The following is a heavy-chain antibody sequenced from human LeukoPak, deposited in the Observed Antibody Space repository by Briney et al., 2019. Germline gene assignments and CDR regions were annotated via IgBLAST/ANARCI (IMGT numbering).Heavy chain of an antibody. Sequence: GGSVRFSCAGSGFMFSRFGLIWVRQAPGKGLEWVSGIHGDGETTYYGDSVKGRFTISRDNSKSTLYPQMSSLRVEDTAEYFCGRDPNGGYVGAFEFWGQGTKVAVSS. V-gene: IGHV3-23*01. CDR3: GRDPNGGYVGAFEF. CDR1: GFMFSRFG. D-gene: IGHD4-23*01. J-gene: IGHJ3*01. CDR2: IHGDGETT.